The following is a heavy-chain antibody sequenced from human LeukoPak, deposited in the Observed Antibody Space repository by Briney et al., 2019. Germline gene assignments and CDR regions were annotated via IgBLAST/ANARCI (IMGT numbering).Heavy chain of an antibody. CDR2: IYYSGST. J-gene: IGHJ4*02. CDR3: ARDRRVRITMIVVGLYFDY. CDR1: GGSISSSSYY. Sequence: SETLSLTCTVSGGSISSSSYYWGWIRQPPGKGLEWIGYIYYSGSTNYNPSLKSRVTISVDTSKNQFSLKLSSVTAADTAVYYCARDRRVRITMIVVGLYFDYWGQGTLVTVSS. V-gene: IGHV4-61*01. D-gene: IGHD3-22*01.